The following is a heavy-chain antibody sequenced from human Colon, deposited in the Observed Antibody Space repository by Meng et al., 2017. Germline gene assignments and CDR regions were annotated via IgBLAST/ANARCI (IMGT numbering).Heavy chain of an antibody. CDR1: GGPLRNDQW. V-gene: IGHV4-4*02. D-gene: IGHD1-26*01. Sequence: VQLHQSGQGLVTPSGTLSRTCDVAGGPLRNDQWWSWARQAPGKGLEWIGEIYHSGRTNYNPSVKSRVSMSVDKSQNHFSLRLSSVTAADTAVYYCARSPYSGSALPFFDYWGQGSLVTVSS. CDR3: ARSPYSGSALPFFDY. CDR2: IYHSGRT. J-gene: IGHJ4*02.